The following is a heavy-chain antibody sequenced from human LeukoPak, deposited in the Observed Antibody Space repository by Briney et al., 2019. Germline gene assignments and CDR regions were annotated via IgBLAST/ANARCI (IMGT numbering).Heavy chain of an antibody. CDR3: ARILGSWYDLSHWDWFDP. J-gene: IGHJ5*02. CDR2: ISAYNGNT. D-gene: IGHD6-13*01. V-gene: IGHV1-18*01. CDR1: GYTFTSYG. Sequence: GASVKVSCKASGYTFTSYGVTWVRQAPGQGLEWMGWISAYNGNTNYAQKFQGRVTITTDESTSTAYMELSSLRSEDTAVYYCARILGSWYDLSHWDWFDPWGQGTLVTVSS.